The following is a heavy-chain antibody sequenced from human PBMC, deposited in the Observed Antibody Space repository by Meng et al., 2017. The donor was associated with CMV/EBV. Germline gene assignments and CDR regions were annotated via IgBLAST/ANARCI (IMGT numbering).Heavy chain of an antibody. V-gene: IGHV4-34*01. Sequence: QVQLQPGGAGLLKPSETLSLTYAVYGGSFSGYYWSWIRQPPGKGLEWIGEINHSGSTNYNPSLKSRVTISVDTSKNQFSLKLSSVTAADTAVYYCARGSRRLPRFNWFDPWGQGTLVTVSS. CDR1: GGSFSGYY. CDR3: ARGSRRLPRFNWFDP. CDR2: INHSGST. J-gene: IGHJ5*02. D-gene: IGHD3-3*01.